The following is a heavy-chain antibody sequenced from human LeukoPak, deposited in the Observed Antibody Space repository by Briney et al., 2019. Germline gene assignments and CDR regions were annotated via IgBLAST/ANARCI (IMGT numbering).Heavy chain of an antibody. Sequence: SETLSLTCTVSGDSIRDYYWSWIRQPPGKGLEWIGSIYHSGSTYYNPSLKSRVTISVDTSKNQFSLKLSSVTAADTAVYYCARPTASGKFDHWGQGTLVTVSS. J-gene: IGHJ4*02. CDR3: ARPTASGKFDH. V-gene: IGHV4-38-2*02. D-gene: IGHD1-26*01. CDR2: IYHSGST. CDR1: GDSIRDYY.